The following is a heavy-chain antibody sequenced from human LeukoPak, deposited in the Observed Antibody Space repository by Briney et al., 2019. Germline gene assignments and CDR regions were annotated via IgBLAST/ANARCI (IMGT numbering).Heavy chain of an antibody. Sequence: SQTSSLTCGISGDSVSSNSAAWNWIRQSPSRGLEWLGRTYYRSKWFINYAPSVKSRIIINPDTPKNQVSLQLYSVTPEDTAVYYCTRSDCSSGRCPGFDNWGQGTLVTVSS. CDR1: GDSVSSNSAA. J-gene: IGHJ4*02. CDR3: TRSDCSSGRCPGFDN. CDR2: TYYRSKWFI. V-gene: IGHV6-1*01. D-gene: IGHD6-19*01.